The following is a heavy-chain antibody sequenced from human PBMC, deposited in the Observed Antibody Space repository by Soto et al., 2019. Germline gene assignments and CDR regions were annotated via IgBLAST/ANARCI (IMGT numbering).Heavy chain of an antibody. D-gene: IGHD6-13*01. CDR2: IYWDDDK. CDR3: AHRRRYSSSWDSFDY. CDR1: GFSLSTSGVG. V-gene: IGHV2-5*02. Sequence: QITLKESGPTLVKPTQTLTLTCTFSGFSLSTSGVGVGWIRQPPGKALEWLALIYWDDDKRYSPSLKSRLTITKATSTNQVVLTLTNLDPVDTATYYCAHRRRYSSSWDSFDYWGQGTLVTVSS. J-gene: IGHJ4*02.